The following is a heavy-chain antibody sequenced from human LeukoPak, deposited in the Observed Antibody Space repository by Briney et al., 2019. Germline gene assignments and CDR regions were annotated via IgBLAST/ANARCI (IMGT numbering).Heavy chain of an antibody. D-gene: IGHD1-1*01. CDR2: IYYSGST. CDR3: AREPLEERRDFDY. Sequence: PSETLSLTCTVSGGSISSSSYYWGWIRQPPGKGLEWIGSIYYSGSTYYNPSLKSRVTISVDTSKNQFSLKLSSVTAADTAVYYCAREPLEERRDFDYWGQGTLVTVSS. V-gene: IGHV4-39*07. CDR1: GGSISSSSYY. J-gene: IGHJ4*02.